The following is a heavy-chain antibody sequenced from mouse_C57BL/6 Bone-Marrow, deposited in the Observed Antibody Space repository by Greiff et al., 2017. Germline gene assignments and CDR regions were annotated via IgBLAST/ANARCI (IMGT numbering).Heavy chain of an antibody. V-gene: IGHV1-18*01. CDR3: TRRNWDYYFDY. CDR1: GYTFTDYN. D-gene: IGHD4-1*01. Sequence: VQLKESGPELVKPGASVKIPCKASGYTFTDYNMDWVKQSHGKSLEWIGDINPNNGGTIYNQKFKGKATLTVDKSSSTAYMELRSLTSEDTAVYYCTRRNWDYYFDYWGQGTTLTVSS. CDR2: INPNNGGT. J-gene: IGHJ2*01.